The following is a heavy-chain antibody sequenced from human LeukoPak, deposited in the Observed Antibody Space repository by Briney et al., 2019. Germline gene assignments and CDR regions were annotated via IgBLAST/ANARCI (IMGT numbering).Heavy chain of an antibody. CDR3: ARDWGGDFWSGYYRYYYYYGMDV. J-gene: IGHJ6*02. D-gene: IGHD3-3*01. CDR1: GFTFSSYG. Sequence: GGSLRLSCAASGFTFSSYGVHWVRQAPGKGLEWVAVIWYDGSNKYYADSVKGRFTISRDNSKNTLYLQMNSLRAEDTAVYYCARDWGGDFWSGYYRYYYYYGMDVWGQGTSVTVSS. V-gene: IGHV3-33*01. CDR2: IWYDGSNK.